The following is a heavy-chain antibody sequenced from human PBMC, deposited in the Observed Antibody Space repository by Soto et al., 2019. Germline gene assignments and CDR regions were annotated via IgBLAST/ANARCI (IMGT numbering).Heavy chain of an antibody. J-gene: IGHJ4*02. CDR2: IYYSGST. CDR1: GGSISSGDYY. V-gene: IGHV4-30-4*01. Sequence: SETLSLTCTVSGGSISSGDYYWSWICQPPGKGLEWIGYIYYSGSTYYNPSLKSRVTISVDTSKNQFSLKLSSVTAADTAVYYCARMATYYDSSGYRDYWGQGTLVTVSS. D-gene: IGHD3-22*01. CDR3: ARMATYYDSSGYRDY.